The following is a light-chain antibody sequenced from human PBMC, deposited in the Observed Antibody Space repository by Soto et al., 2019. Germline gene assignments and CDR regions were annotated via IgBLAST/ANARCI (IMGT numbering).Light chain of an antibody. V-gene: IGKV3-15*01. J-gene: IGKJ1*01. CDR3: QQYNKWPQT. CDR2: GAT. Sequence: EIVMTQSPATVPVSPGERVTLSCRASQSISIYLAWYQQKPCQAPRLLISGATPRATDNPPSFSGSGAWKKFTPTISSLQSEDIAVYYCQQYNKWPQTFGQGTKVDIK. CDR1: QSISIY.